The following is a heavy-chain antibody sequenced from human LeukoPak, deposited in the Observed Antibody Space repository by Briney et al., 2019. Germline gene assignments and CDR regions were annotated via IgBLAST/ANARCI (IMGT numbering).Heavy chain of an antibody. CDR1: GYTFTDYY. J-gene: IGHJ3*02. CDR3: ARDGTFDI. V-gene: IGHV1-2*02. Sequence: ASVKVSCKASGYTFTDYYMHWVRQAPGQGLEWMGWINPNSGATNYAQKFQDRVTMTGDKSITTAYMELSRLRSDDTAMYYCARDGTFDIWGQGTMVTVSS. CDR2: INPNSGAT.